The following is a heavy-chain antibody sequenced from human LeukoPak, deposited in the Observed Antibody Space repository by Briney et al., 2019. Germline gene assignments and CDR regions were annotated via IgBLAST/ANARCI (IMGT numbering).Heavy chain of an antibody. J-gene: IGHJ3*02. V-gene: IGHV3-13*01. CDR2: IGTAGDT. CDR3: ARDSLDGTFDI. CDR1: GFTFSSYD. Sequence: GGSLRLSCAASGFTFSSYDMHWVRQATGKGLEWVSAIGTAGDTYYPGSVKGRFTISRENAKNSLYLQMNSLRAGDTAVYYCARDSLDGTFDIWGQGTMVIVSS. D-gene: IGHD5-24*01.